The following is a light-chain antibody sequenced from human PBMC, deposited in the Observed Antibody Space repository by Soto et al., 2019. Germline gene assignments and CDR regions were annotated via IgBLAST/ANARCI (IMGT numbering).Light chain of an antibody. J-gene: IGLJ1*01. V-gene: IGLV2-14*01. CDR3: GSYQSTSPRYA. CDR2: EVS. CDR1: SSDVGGYNY. Sequence: QSALTQPASVSGSPGQSITISCTGTSSDVGGYNYVSWYQQHPGKAPKLMIYEVSNRPSGVSNRFSGSKSGNTASLTISGPQAGKEADYSAGSYQSTSPRYALGTGTSSPS.